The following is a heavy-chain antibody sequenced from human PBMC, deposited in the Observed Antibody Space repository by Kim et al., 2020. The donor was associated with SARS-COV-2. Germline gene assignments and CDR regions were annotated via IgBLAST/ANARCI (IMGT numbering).Heavy chain of an antibody. V-gene: IGHV1-18*01. J-gene: IGHJ5*02. CDR2: GNT. Sequence: GNTNYAQKLQGRVTMTTDTATSTAYMELRSLRSDDTAVYYCARGVREFDPWGQGTLVTVSS. CDR3: ARGVREFDP.